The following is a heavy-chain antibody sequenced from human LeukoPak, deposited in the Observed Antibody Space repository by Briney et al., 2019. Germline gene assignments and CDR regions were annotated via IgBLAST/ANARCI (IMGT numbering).Heavy chain of an antibody. CDR3: ARGSYDSSGYPLTFDY. V-gene: IGHV5-51*01. Sequence: GESLQISCQGSGYSFTSYWIGWVRQMPGKGLEWMGIIYPGDSDTRYSPSFQGQVTISADKSISTAYLQWSSLKASDTAMYYCARGSYDSSGYPLTFDYWGQGTLVTVSS. CDR1: GYSFTSYW. J-gene: IGHJ4*02. D-gene: IGHD3-22*01. CDR2: IYPGDSDT.